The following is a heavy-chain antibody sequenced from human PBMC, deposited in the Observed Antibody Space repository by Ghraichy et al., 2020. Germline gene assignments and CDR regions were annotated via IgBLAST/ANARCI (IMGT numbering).Heavy chain of an antibody. CDR1: GYTFTAYY. D-gene: IGHD1/OR15-1a*01. J-gene: IGHJ4*02. Sequence: ASVKVSCKASGYTFTAYYIHWVRQAPGQGLEWMGWINPNSGGAAYAQNFQGRVTMTRDTSISIVYMELSRLRSDDTAIYYCAQVGYNWNNAPSYWDQGTLVSVSS. CDR3: AQVGYNWNNAPSY. CDR2: INPNSGGA. V-gene: IGHV1-2*02.